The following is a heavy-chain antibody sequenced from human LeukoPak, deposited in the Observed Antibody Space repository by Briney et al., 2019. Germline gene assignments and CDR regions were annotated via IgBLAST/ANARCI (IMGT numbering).Heavy chain of an antibody. CDR3: AKDKGSVTTGAFDI. Sequence: PGRSLRLSCAASGFTFDDYAMQWVRQAPGKGLEWVSGISWNSGRIAYADSVKGRFTISRDNSKNSLYLQMNSLRAEDTALYYCAKDKGSVTTGAFDIWGQGTMVTVSS. D-gene: IGHD4-11*01. CDR1: GFTFDDYA. CDR2: ISWNSGRI. V-gene: IGHV3-9*01. J-gene: IGHJ3*02.